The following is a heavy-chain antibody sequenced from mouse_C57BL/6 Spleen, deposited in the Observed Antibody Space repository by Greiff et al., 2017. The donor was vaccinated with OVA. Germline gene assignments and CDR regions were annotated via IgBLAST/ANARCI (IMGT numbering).Heavy chain of an antibody. CDR2: INPNNGGT. J-gene: IGHJ4*01. Sequence: EVQLVESGPELVKPGASVKISCKASGYTFTDYYMNWVKQSHGKSLEWIGDINPNNGGTSYNQKFKGKATLTVDKSSSTAYMELRSLTSEDSAVYYCARGDYGSFYAMDYWGQGTSVTVSS. CDR1: GYTFTDYY. CDR3: ARGDYGSFYAMDY. D-gene: IGHD1-1*01. V-gene: IGHV1-26*01.